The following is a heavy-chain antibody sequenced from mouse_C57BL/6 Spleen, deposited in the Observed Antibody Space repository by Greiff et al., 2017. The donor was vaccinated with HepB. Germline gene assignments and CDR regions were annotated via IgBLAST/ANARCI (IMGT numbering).Heavy chain of an antibody. CDR2: IYPGDGDT. CDR1: GYAFSSYW. CDR3: ARSVDYYGSSWVAY. Sequence: VQLQQSGPELVKPGASVKISCKASGYAFSSYWMNWVKQRPGKGLEWIGRIYPGDGDTNYNGKFKGKATLTADKSSSTAYMQLSSLTSEDSSVYFCARSVDYYGSSWVAYWGQGTLVTVSA. V-gene: IGHV1-82*01. J-gene: IGHJ3*01. D-gene: IGHD1-1*01.